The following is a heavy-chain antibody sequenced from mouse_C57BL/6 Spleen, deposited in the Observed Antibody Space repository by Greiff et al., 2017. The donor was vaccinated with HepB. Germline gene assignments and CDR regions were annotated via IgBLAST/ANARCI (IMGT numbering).Heavy chain of an antibody. CDR1: GYNFTSYW. V-gene: IGHV1-69*01. CDR3: ARGKDPDY. CDR2: IDPSDSYT. J-gene: IGHJ2*01. Sequence: VQLQQPGAELVMPGASVKLSCKASGYNFTSYWMHWVKQRPGQGLEWIGEIDPSDSYTNYNQKFKGKSTLTVDKSSSTAYMQLSSLTSEDSAVYYWARGKDPDYWGQGTTLTVSS.